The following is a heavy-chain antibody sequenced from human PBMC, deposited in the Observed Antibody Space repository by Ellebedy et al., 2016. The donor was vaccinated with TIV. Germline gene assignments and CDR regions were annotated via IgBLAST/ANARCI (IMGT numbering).Heavy chain of an antibody. Sequence: AASVKVSCKASGGTFSSYAISWARQAPGQGLEWMGRIIPILGIANYAQKFQGRVTITADKSTSTAYMELSSLRSEDTAVYYCASQSRDGYNVGAFDIWGQGTMVTVSS. V-gene: IGHV1-69*04. D-gene: IGHD5-24*01. CDR3: ASQSRDGYNVGAFDI. CDR2: IIPILGIA. J-gene: IGHJ3*02. CDR1: GGTFSSYA.